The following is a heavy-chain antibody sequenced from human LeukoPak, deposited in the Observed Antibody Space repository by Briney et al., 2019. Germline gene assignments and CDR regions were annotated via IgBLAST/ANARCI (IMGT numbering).Heavy chain of an antibody. D-gene: IGHD3-3*01. CDR1: GGSFSGYY. V-gene: IGHV4-34*01. CDR2: INQSGST. Sequence: KPSETLSLTCAVYGGSFSGYYWSWIRQPPGKGLEWIGEINQSGSTNYNPSLKSRVTISVDTSKNQFSLKLSSVTAAEPAVYYCARGGRGITIFGVVNRGTVAYWGQGNRVTVSS. CDR3: ARGGRGITIFGVVNRGTVAY. J-gene: IGHJ4*02.